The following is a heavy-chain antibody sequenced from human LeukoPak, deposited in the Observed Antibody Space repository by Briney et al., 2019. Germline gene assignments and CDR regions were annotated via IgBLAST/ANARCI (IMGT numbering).Heavy chain of an antibody. CDR2: IYYSGST. CDR3: ARNRYYYGSGNYGVPNWFDP. V-gene: IGHV4-39*01. CDR1: GGSISSSSYY. D-gene: IGHD3-10*01. Sequence: SETLSLTCTVSGGSISSSSYYWGWIRQPPGKGLEWIGSIYYSGSTYYNPSLKSQVTISLDTSKNQFSLKLSSVTAADTAVYYCARNRYYYGSGNYGVPNWFDPWGQGTLVTVSS. J-gene: IGHJ5*02.